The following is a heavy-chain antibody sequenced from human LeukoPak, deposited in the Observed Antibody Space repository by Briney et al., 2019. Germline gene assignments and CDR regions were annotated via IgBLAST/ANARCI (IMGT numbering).Heavy chain of an antibody. Sequence: SETLSLTCTVSGGSISSSSYYWGWIRQPPGKGLEWIGSIYYSGSTYYNPSLKSRVTISVDTSKNQFSLKLSSVTAADTAVYYCARHNELPWPRVSNWFDPWGQGTLVTVSS. J-gene: IGHJ5*02. CDR2: IYYSGST. V-gene: IGHV4-39*01. CDR1: GGSISSSSYY. D-gene: IGHD1-26*01. CDR3: ARHNELPWPRVSNWFDP.